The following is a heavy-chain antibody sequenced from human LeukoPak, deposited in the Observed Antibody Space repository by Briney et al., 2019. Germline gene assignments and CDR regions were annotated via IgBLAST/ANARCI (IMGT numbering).Heavy chain of an antibody. Sequence: AASVKVSCKVSGYTLTELSMHWVRQAPGKGLEWMGGFDPEDGVTIYAQKFQGRVTMTEDTSTDTAYMELSSLRSEDTAVYYCATDPYSSSWYVWFGFDYWGQGTLVTVSS. D-gene: IGHD6-13*01. CDR2: FDPEDGVT. CDR3: ATDPYSSSWYVWFGFDY. CDR1: GYTLTELS. V-gene: IGHV1-24*01. J-gene: IGHJ4*02.